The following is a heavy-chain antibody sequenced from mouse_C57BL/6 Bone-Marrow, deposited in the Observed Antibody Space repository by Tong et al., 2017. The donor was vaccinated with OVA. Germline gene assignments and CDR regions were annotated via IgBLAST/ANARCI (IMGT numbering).Heavy chain of an antibody. V-gene: IGHV1-9*01. D-gene: IGHD3-2*02. CDR3: ARWGDSSGYFDY. Sequence: VQLQESGAELMKPGASVKLSCKATGYTFTGYWIEWVKQRPGHGLEWIGDIYPGGGYTNYNEKFKGKATLTADKSSSTAYMQLSSLTSEDSAVYYCARWGDSSGYFDYWGQGTTLTVSS. CDR2: IYPGGGYT. CDR1: GYTFTGYW. J-gene: IGHJ2*01.